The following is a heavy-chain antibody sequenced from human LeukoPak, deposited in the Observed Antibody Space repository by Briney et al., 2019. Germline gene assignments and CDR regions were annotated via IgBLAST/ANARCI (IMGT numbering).Heavy chain of an antibody. J-gene: IGHJ4*02. Sequence: SETLSLTCTVSGGSISSYYWSWIRQPPGKGLEWIGYIYYSGSTNYNPSLKSRVTISVDTSKNQFSLKLSSVTAADTAVYYCARVYTGDFWSGYYFDYWGQGTLVTVSS. CDR1: GGSISSYY. CDR2: IYYSGST. D-gene: IGHD3-3*01. CDR3: ARVYTGDFWSGYYFDY. V-gene: IGHV4-59*08.